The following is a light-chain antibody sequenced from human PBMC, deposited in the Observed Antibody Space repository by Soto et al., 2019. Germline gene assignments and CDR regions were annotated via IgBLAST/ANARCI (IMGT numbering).Light chain of an antibody. J-gene: IGKJ3*01. Sequence: DIQMTQSPSSVSASVGDRVTITCRASETIGYFLNWYQQKPGKAPKLLIYAASSLQSGVPSRFSGSGSGTDFTLTITSLQPEDVSTYYCQKADLNLIFGPGTRLDIK. V-gene: IGKV1-39*01. CDR2: AAS. CDR1: ETIGYF. CDR3: QKADLNLI.